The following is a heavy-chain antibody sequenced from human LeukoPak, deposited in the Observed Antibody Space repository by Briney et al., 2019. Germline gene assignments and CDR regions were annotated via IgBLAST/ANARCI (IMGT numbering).Heavy chain of an antibody. CDR2: ISSGGSTI. Sequence: GGSLRLSCASSGFTFSTYEMNWVRQAPGKGLEWVSYISSGGSTIYYADSVKGRFTISRDSSKNTLYLQMNSLRAEDTAVYYCARHPYPRDYYGSGSLIRRTRGTFYFDYWGQGTLVTVSS. D-gene: IGHD3-10*01. CDR3: ARHPYPRDYYGSGSLIRRTRGTFYFDY. CDR1: GFTFSTYE. V-gene: IGHV3-48*03. J-gene: IGHJ4*02.